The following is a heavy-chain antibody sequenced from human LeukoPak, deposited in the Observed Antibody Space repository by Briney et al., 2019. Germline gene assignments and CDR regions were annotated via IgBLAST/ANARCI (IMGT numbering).Heavy chain of an antibody. CDR2: INPNSGGT. CDR3: ARDLFVGATTAFDY. CDR1: GYTFTGYY. D-gene: IGHD1-26*01. V-gene: IGHV1-2*02. J-gene: IGHJ4*02. Sequence: ASVKVSCKASGYTFTGYYMHWVRQAPGQGLEWMGWINPNSGGTNYAQKFQGRVTMTRDTSISTAYMELSRPRSDDTAVYYCARDLFVGATTAFDYWGQGTLVTVSS.